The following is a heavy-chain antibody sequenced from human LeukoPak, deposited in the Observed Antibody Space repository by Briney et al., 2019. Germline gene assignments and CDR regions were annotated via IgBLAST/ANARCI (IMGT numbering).Heavy chain of an antibody. V-gene: IGHV4-30-4*01. CDR2: IYYSGST. CDR3: ARGGVVVPAARKDDWFDP. CDR1: GGSISSYY. J-gene: IGHJ5*02. Sequence: PSETLSLTCTVSGGSISSYYWSWIRQPPGKGLEWIGYIYYSGSTYYNPSLKSRVTISVDTSKNQFSLKLSSVTAADTAVYYCARGGVVVPAARKDDWFDPWGQGTLVTVSS. D-gene: IGHD2-2*01.